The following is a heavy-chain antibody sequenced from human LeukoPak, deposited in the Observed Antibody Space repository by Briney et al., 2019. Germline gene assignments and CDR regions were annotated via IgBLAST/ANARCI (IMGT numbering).Heavy chain of an antibody. CDR3: ARDIGYGALDL. V-gene: IGHV3-48*03. Sequence: GGSLRLSCAASGFTFSSYEVNWVRQAPGKGLEWVSYISGSGSTIFYADSVKGRFTVSRDNAKNSLYLQMNSLRAEDTAVFYCARDIGYGALDLWGHGTLVTVPS. D-gene: IGHD4/OR15-4a*01. CDR1: GFTFSSYE. CDR2: ISGSGSTI. J-gene: IGHJ5*02.